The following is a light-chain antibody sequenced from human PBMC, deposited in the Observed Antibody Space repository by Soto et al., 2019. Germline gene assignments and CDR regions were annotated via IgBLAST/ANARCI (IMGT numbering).Light chain of an antibody. Sequence: QSALTQPRSVSGSPGQSVTISCTGTSSDVGAYNYVSWYQQHPGKAPKLMIYDVTNRPSGVPDRFSGSKSGNTASLTISALQGEDEADYYCCSYAGTYTLYVFGTGTKLTVL. J-gene: IGLJ1*01. V-gene: IGLV2-11*01. CDR2: DVT. CDR1: SSDVGAYNY. CDR3: CSYAGTYTLYV.